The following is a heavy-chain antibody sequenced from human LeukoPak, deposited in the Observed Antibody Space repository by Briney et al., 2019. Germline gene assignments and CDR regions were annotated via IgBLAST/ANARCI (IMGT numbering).Heavy chain of an antibody. J-gene: IGHJ4*02. CDR2: ISRSSSYI. CDR1: GFTFTTYT. V-gene: IGHV3-21*01. D-gene: IGHD2-15*01. Sequence: PGGSLRLSCAASGFTFTTYTMTWVRQAPGKGLEGVSSISRSSSYIYYADSVKGRFTISRDNAKNSLYLQMNSLRAEDTAVYYCAISKDGGLPLLHYRGQGTLVTVPS. CDR3: AISKDGGLPLLHY.